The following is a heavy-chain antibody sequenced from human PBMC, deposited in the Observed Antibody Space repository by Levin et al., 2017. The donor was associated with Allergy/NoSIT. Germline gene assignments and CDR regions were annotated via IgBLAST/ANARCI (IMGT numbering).Heavy chain of an antibody. J-gene: IGHJ6*03. Sequence: SCAPSGFIFTNYWMRWIRQAPGKGLEWVASVSQDGNQKYYVDSVKGRFTISRDNAKNSLYLQMNSLRAEDTAVYYCARTITISGAVAYMDVWGKGTTVTVSS. CDR1: GFIFTNYW. D-gene: IGHD3-3*01. CDR2: VSQDGNQK. V-gene: IGHV3-7*03. CDR3: ARTITISGAVAYMDV.